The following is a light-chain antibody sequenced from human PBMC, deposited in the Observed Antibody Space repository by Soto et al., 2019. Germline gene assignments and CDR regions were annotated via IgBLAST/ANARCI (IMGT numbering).Light chain of an antibody. V-gene: IGKV3D-7*01. Sequence: EIVMTHSPATLSLSPREIATLSCRASQSVSSSYLSWYQQKPGQAPRLLIYGASTRATGIPARFSGSGSGTDFTLTISSLQPEDFAVYYCQQDYNLPWTFGQGTKVDIK. J-gene: IGKJ1*01. CDR1: QSVSSSY. CDR3: QQDYNLPWT. CDR2: GAS.